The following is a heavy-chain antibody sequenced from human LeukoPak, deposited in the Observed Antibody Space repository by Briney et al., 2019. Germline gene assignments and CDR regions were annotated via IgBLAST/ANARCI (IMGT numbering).Heavy chain of an antibody. Sequence: SETLSLTCTVSGGSISSYYWSWIRQPPGKGLEWIGYIYYSGSTNYNPSLKSRVSISVDKSKNQFSLKLSSVTAADTAVYYCARDDSDSGTYYGYWGQGTLVTVSS. D-gene: IGHD3-10*01. CDR3: ARDDSDSGTYYGY. V-gene: IGHV4-59*12. J-gene: IGHJ4*02. CDR1: GGSISSYY. CDR2: IYYSGST.